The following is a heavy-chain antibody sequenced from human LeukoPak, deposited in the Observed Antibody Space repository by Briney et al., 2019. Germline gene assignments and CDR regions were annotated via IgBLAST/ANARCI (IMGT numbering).Heavy chain of an antibody. Sequence: ASVKVSCKASGYTFTGYYMHWVRQAPGQGLEWMGWINPNSGGTNYAQKFQGRVTMTRDTSISTAYMELSRLRSDDTAVYYCARWAEMENSNYYGSGTYGMDVWGQGTTVTVSS. D-gene: IGHD3-10*01. V-gene: IGHV1-2*02. CDR3: ARWAEMENSNYYGSGTYGMDV. CDR2: INPNSGGT. J-gene: IGHJ6*02. CDR1: GYTFTGYY.